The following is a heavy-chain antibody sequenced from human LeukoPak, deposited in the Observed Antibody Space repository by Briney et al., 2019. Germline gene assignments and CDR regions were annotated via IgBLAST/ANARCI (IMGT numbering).Heavy chain of an antibody. CDR2: INPSGGST. CDR1: GYTFTNYY. CDR3: ARVYCSGGRCYDPGGDY. Sequence: VASVKVSCKASGYTFTNYYMHWVRQAPGQGLEWVGIINPSGGSTSYARKFQGRVTVTRDTSTSTVYMELRSLRSEDTAVYYCARVYCSGGRCYDPGGDYWGQGTLVTVSS. V-gene: IGHV1-46*01. J-gene: IGHJ4*02. D-gene: IGHD2-15*01.